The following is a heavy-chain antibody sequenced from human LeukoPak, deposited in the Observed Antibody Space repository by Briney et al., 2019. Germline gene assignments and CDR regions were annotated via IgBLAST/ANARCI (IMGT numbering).Heavy chain of an antibody. V-gene: IGHV3-48*03. D-gene: IGHD6-13*01. Sequence: GGSLRLSCAASGFTFSSYEMNWVRQAPGKGLEWVSYISSSGSTIYYADSVKGRFTISRDNAKNSLYLQMNSLRAEDTAVYYCARAISSSLYYYYGMDVWGKGTTVTVSS. CDR2: ISSSGSTI. CDR3: ARAISSSLYYYYGMDV. J-gene: IGHJ6*04. CDR1: GFTFSSYE.